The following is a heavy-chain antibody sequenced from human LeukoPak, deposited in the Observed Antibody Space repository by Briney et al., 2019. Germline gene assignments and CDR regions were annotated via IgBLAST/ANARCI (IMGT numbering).Heavy chain of an antibody. CDR3: AKDRGTSYAGGAFDI. J-gene: IGHJ3*02. CDR1: GFTFSTYA. D-gene: IGHD2-2*01. CDR2: ISGSGGYT. V-gene: IGHV3-23*01. Sequence: GGSLRLSCAASGFTFSTYAMSWVRQAPGKGLEWVSAISGSGGYTYYADSVKGRFTISRDNAKNSLYLQMNSLRAEDMALYYCAKDRGTSYAGGAFDIWGQGTMVTVSS.